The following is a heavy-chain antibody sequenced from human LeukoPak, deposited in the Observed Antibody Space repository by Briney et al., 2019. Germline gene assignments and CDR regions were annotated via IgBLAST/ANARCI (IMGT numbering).Heavy chain of an antibody. Sequence: GASVKVSCKASGGTFISYAISWVRQAPGQGLAWMGGIIPIFGTANYAQKFQGRVTITTDESTSTAYMELSSLRSEDTAVYYCARNGRDYSNYAGRYYYYMDVCGKGTTVTASS. V-gene: IGHV1-69*05. J-gene: IGHJ6*03. D-gene: IGHD4-11*01. CDR2: IIPIFGTA. CDR1: GGTFISYA. CDR3: ARNGRDYSNYAGRYYYYMDV.